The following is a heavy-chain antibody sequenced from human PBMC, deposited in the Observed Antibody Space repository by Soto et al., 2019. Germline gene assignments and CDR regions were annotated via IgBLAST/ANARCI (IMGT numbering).Heavy chain of an antibody. V-gene: IGHV3-30-3*01. J-gene: IGHJ6*02. CDR3: ARSEATGYYYGMDV. Sequence: QVQLEESGGGVVQPGRSLRLSCADSGFTFSSYAMHWVRQAPGKGLEWVALISYDGSNTYYADFVKGRFTISRDNSKSTLSLQMNSLGADDTAVYYCARSEATGYYYGMDVWGQGTTVTVSS. CDR2: ISYDGSNT. CDR1: GFTFSSYA.